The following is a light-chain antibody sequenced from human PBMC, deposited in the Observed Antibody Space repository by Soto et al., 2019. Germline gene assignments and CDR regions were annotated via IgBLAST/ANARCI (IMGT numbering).Light chain of an antibody. Sequence: QSVLTQPRSVSGSPGQSVTISCTGASSDVGGYSYVSWYQQHPGKAPKLMIYDVSKRPSGVPDRLSGSKSGNTASLTISGLQAEDEADYYCCSYAGSYTWVFGGGTKLTVL. V-gene: IGLV2-11*01. CDR3: CSYAGSYTWV. CDR1: SSDVGGYSY. J-gene: IGLJ3*02. CDR2: DVS.